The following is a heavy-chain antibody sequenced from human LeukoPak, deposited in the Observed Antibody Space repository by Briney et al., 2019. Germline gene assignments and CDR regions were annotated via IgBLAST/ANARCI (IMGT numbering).Heavy chain of an antibody. D-gene: IGHD1-26*01. CDR2: ISYDGSNK. J-gene: IGHJ4*02. CDR1: GFTFSSYA. CDR3: ARDEGD. Sequence: PGRSLRLSCAASGFTFSSYAMHWVRQAPGKGLEWVAVISYDGSNKYYADSVKGRFTISRDYSKNTLYLQMNSLRAEDTAVYYCARDEGDWGQGTLVTVSS. V-gene: IGHV3-30-3*01.